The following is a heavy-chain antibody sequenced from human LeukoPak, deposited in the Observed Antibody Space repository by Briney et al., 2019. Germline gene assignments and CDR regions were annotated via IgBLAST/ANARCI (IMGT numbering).Heavy chain of an antibody. CDR1: GFTFSNDW. V-gene: IGHV3-9*01. Sequence: QPGGSLRLSCTASGFTFSNDWMIWVRQAPGKGLEWVSGISWNSGSIGYADSVKGRFTISIDNAKNSLYLQMNSLRAEDTALYYCAKDRRPTPYSSGWYWWGGSFDYWGQGTLVTVSS. CDR3: AKDRRPTPYSSGWYWWGGSFDY. D-gene: IGHD6-19*01. J-gene: IGHJ4*02. CDR2: ISWNSGSI.